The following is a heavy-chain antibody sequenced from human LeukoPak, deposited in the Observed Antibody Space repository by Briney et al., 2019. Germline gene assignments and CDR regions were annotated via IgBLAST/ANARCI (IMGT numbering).Heavy chain of an antibody. J-gene: IGHJ4*02. D-gene: IGHD2-2*01. Sequence: SETLSLTCTVSGGSISISSYYWGWIRQPPGKGLEWIGSIYYSGSTYYNPSLKSRVTISVDTSKNQFSLKLSSVTAADTAVYYCARYCSSTSCYGGDYWGQGTLVTVSS. V-gene: IGHV4-39*01. CDR1: GGSISISSYY. CDR3: ARYCSSTSCYGGDY. CDR2: IYYSGST.